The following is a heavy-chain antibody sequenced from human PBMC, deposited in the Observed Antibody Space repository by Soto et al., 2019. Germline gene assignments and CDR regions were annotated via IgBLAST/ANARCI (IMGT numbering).Heavy chain of an antibody. V-gene: IGHV1-69*13. D-gene: IGHD2-15*01. Sequence: SVKVSCKASGGTSSSYAISWVRQAPGQGLEWMGGIIPIFGTADYAQKFQGRVTITADESTSTAYMELSSLRSEDTAVYYCARRAYCSGGSCYNSWFDPWGQGTLVTVST. J-gene: IGHJ5*02. CDR1: GGTSSSYA. CDR2: IIPIFGTA. CDR3: ARRAYCSGGSCYNSWFDP.